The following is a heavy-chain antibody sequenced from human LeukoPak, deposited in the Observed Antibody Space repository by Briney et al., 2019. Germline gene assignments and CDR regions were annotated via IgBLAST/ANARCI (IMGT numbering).Heavy chain of an antibody. CDR1: GGSFSGYY. CDR2: INHSGST. J-gene: IGHJ4*02. V-gene: IGHV4-34*01. Sequence: SETLSLTCAVYGGSFSGYYWSWIRQPPGKGLEWIGEINHSGSTNYNPSLKSRVTISVDTSKNQFSLKLSSVTAADTAVYYCARGRNRRAWALRNLLVDYWGQGTLVTVSS. CDR3: ARGRNRRAWALRNLLVDY. D-gene: IGHD1-14*01.